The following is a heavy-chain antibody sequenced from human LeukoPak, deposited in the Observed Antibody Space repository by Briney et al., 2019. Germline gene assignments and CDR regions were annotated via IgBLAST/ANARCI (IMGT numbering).Heavy chain of an antibody. CDR2: ISGSGGST. CDR3: AKDGTTLGVIAYYYYYGMDV. D-gene: IGHD1-7*01. V-gene: IGHV3-23*01. J-gene: IGHJ6*02. Sequence: GGSLRLSCAASGFTFSSYAMSWVRQAPGKGLEWASAISGSGGSTYYADSVKGRFTISRDNSKNTLYLQMNSLRAEDTAVYYCAKDGTTLGVIAYYYYYGMDVWGQGTTVTVSS. CDR1: GFTFSSYA.